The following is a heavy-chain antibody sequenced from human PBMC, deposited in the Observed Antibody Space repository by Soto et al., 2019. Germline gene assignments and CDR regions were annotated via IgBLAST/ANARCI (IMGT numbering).Heavy chain of an antibody. CDR2: IYYSGST. V-gene: IGHV4-31*03. CDR1: GGSISSGGYY. J-gene: IGHJ4*02. D-gene: IGHD3-10*01. CDR3: ATGSTTDDYVSGSHYSFADY. Sequence: QVQLQESGPGLVKPSQTLSLTCTVSGGSISSGGYYWRWIRQHPEKGLEWIGYIYYSGSTYYNPSLKSRVTISVDTSKNQFSLKLSSVTAADTAVYYCATGSTTDDYVSGSHYSFADYWGQGTLVTVSS.